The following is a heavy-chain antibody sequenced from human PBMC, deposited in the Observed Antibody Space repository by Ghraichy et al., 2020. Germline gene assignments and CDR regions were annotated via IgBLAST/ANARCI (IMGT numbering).Heavy chain of an antibody. V-gene: IGHV4-34*01. J-gene: IGHJ3*02. Sequence: SETLSLTCAVYGGSFSGYYWIWIRQPPGKGLEWIGESDQGGSTNYNPSLKTRVTISMETSESQFSLRLTSVTAADTAVYYCARGRPNYDFLTGYYRGAFDIWGQGTLVTVSS. CDR3: ARGRPNYDFLTGYYRGAFDI. CDR1: GGSFSGYY. CDR2: SDQGGST. D-gene: IGHD3-9*01.